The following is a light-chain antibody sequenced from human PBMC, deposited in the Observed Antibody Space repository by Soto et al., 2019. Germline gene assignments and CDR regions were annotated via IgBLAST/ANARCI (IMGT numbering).Light chain of an antibody. Sequence: DIQMTQSPSSLSASVGDRVTITCRASQNIGRWLVWYQQKSGKAPKLMIYDVSTLISGVPSRFSGSGSGTEFTLTITSLQPDDFTTYYCQQYNLHSPATFGPGTLVEIK. CDR3: QQYNLHSPAT. CDR1: QNIGRW. V-gene: IGKV1-5*01. CDR2: DVS. J-gene: IGKJ1*01.